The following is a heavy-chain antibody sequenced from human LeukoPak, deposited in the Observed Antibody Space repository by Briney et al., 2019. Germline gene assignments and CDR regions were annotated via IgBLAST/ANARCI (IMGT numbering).Heavy chain of an antibody. D-gene: IGHD3-3*01. CDR3: AREGVVPRFWFDP. V-gene: IGHV4-59*12. CDR1: GGSISSYY. J-gene: IGHJ5*02. CDR2: IYYSGST. Sequence: SETLSLTCTVSGGSISSYYWSWIRQPPGKGLEWIGYIYYSGSTYYNPSLKSRVTISVDTSKNQFSLKLSSVTAADTAVYYCAREGVVPRFWFDPWGQGTLVTVSS.